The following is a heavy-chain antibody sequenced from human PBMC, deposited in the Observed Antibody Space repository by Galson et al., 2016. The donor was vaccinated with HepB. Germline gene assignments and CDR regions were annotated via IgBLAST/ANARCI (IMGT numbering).Heavy chain of an antibody. CDR2: IYPGDSDT. J-gene: IGHJ6*02. CDR1: GYSFSNYW. D-gene: IGHD6-19*01. CDR3: ARRGSSGGYLYYNGMDV. Sequence: QSGAEVTKPGGSLHISCKASGYSFSNYWIGWVRRMPEKGLEWMGIIYPGDSDTKYSPSFQGQVTISADKSIDTAYLQWSSLKASDSAIYYCARRGSSGGYLYYNGMDVWGQGTTVTVSS. V-gene: IGHV5-51*01.